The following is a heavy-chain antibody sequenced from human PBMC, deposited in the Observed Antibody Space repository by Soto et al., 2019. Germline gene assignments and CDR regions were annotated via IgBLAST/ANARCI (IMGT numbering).Heavy chain of an antibody. D-gene: IGHD6-19*01. J-gene: IGHJ5*02. CDR3: ARDFAPHSSGWYRWFDP. CDR1: GFTFSSYS. Sequence: GGSLRLSCAASGFTFSSYSMNWVRQAPGKWLEWVSSISSSSSYIYYADSVKGRFTISRDNAKNSLYLQMNSLRAEDTAVYYCARDFAPHSSGWYRWFDPWGQGXLVTVYS. V-gene: IGHV3-21*01. CDR2: ISSSSSYI.